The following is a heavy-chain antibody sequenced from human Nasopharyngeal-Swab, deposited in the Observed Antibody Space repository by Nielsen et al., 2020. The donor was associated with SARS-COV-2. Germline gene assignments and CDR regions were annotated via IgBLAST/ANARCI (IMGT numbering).Heavy chain of an antibody. CDR3: ARERYSSSWYFDY. J-gene: IGHJ4*02. V-gene: IGHV3-33*01. Sequence: GGSLRLSCEASGFTFSSYGMHWVRQAPGKGLEWVAVIWYDGSNKYYADSVKGRFTISRDNSKNTLYLQMNSLRAEDTAVYYCARERYSSSWYFDYWGQGTLVTVSS. CDR1: GFTFSSYG. CDR2: IWYDGSNK. D-gene: IGHD6-13*01.